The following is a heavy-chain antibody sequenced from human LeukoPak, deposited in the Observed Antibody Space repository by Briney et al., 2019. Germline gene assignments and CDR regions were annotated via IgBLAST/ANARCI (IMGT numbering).Heavy chain of an antibody. V-gene: IGHV4-4*07. CDR3: ARGTDPIGYSGSYYGAGGWFDP. CDR1: GGSISSYY. CDR2: IYTSGST. D-gene: IGHD1-26*01. Sequence: SQTLSLTCTVSGGSISSYYWNWIRQPAGKGLEWIGRIYTSGSTNYNPSLKSRVTMSVDTSKNQFSLKLRSVTAADTAVYYCARGTDPIGYSGSYYGAGGWFDPWGQGTLVTVSS. J-gene: IGHJ5*02.